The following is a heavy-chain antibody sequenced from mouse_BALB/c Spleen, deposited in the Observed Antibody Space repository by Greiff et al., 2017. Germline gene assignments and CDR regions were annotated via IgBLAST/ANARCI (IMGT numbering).Heavy chain of an antibody. J-gene: IGHJ4*01. CDR3: ARDRGWDNAMDD. D-gene: IGHD4-1*01. Sequence: EVKLVESGGGLVKPGGSLKLSCAASGFTFSDYYMYWVRQTPEKRLEWVATISDGGSYTYYPDSVKGRFTISRDNAKNNLYLQMSSLKSEDTAMYYCARDRGWDNAMDDWGQGTSVTVSS. CDR2: ISDGGSYT. V-gene: IGHV5-4*02. CDR1: GFTFSDYY.